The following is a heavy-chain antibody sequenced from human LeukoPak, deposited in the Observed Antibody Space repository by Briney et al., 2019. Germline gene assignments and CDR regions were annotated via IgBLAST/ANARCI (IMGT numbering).Heavy chain of an antibody. CDR3: TSHDYGDSNFDY. CDR1: GFTFSNAW. D-gene: IGHD4-17*01. J-gene: IGHJ4*02. CDR2: IKSKTDGGTT. Sequence: GGSLRLSCAASGFTFSNAWMSWVRQAPGKGLEWVGRIKSKTDGGTTDYAAPVKGRFTISRDDSKNTLYLQMNSLKTEDTAVYYCTSHDYGDSNFDYWGRGTLVTVSS. V-gene: IGHV3-15*01.